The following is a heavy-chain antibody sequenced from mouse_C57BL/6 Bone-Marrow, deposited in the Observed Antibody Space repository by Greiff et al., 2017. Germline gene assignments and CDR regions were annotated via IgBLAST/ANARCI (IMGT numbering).Heavy chain of an antibody. Sequence: VQLPQPGAELVKPGASVKMSCKASGYTFTNYWITWVTQRTGQGLEWIGDIYPGSGSTNYNEKFKSKATMTVDTSSSTAYMQLRSLTSEDSAVLYCSIRGLGRGYWGQGTTLTVSS. J-gene: IGHJ2*01. D-gene: IGHD4-1*01. CDR2: IYPGSGST. CDR3: SIRGLGRGY. CDR1: GYTFTNYW. V-gene: IGHV1-55*01.